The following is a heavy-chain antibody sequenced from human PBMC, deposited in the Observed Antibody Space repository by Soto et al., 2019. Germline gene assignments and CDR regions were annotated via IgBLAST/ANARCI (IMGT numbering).Heavy chain of an antibody. CDR2: INPNSGGT. CDR1: GYTFTGYY. Sequence: ASVKVSCKASGYTFTGYYMHWVRQAPGQGLEWMGWINPNSGGTNYAQKFQGWVTMTRDTSISTAYMELSRLRSDDTAVYYCARDGPYDSSGYYPYYYGMDVWG. V-gene: IGHV1-2*04. J-gene: IGHJ6*02. CDR3: ARDGPYDSSGYYPYYYGMDV. D-gene: IGHD3-22*01.